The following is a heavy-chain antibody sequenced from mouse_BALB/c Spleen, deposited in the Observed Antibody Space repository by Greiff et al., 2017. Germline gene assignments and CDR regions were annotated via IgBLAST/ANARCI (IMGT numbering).Heavy chain of an antibody. CDR2: ISSGGSYT. CDR3: ARHYRYDGDAMDY. Sequence: EVMLVESGGDLVKPGGSLKLSCAASGFTFSSYGMSWVRQTPDKRLEWVATISSGGSYTYYPDSVKGRFTISRDNAKNTLYLQMSSLKSEDTAMYYCARHYRYDGDAMDYWGQGTSVTVSS. V-gene: IGHV5-6*01. CDR1: GFTFSSYG. D-gene: IGHD2-14*01. J-gene: IGHJ4*01.